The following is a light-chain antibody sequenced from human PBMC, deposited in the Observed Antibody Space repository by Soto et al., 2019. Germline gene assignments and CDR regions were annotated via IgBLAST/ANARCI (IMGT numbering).Light chain of an antibody. Sequence: EIVLAQSPGTLSLSPGERATLPCRASQSVSNNYLAWYQQKPGQAPRLLIYGASTRATGIPDRFSSSGSGTDFTLTISSLEPEDFAVYYCQQYGSSPWTFGQGTKVDIK. CDR3: QQYGSSPWT. V-gene: IGKV3-20*01. CDR1: QSVSNNY. J-gene: IGKJ1*01. CDR2: GAS.